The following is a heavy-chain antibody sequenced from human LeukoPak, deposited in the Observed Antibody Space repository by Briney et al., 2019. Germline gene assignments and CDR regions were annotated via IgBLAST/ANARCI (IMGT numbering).Heavy chain of an antibody. V-gene: IGHV3-21*01. CDR2: ISSSSSYI. CDR3: AKDSGSFGRWYLYYYYMDV. J-gene: IGHJ6*03. Sequence: GGSLRLSCAASGFTFSSYSMNWVRQAPGKGLEWVSSISSSSSYIYYADSVKGRFTISRDNSKNTLYLQMNSLRAEDTAVYYCAKDSGSFGRWYLYYYYMDVWGKGTTVTISS. D-gene: IGHD6-13*01. CDR1: GFTFSSYS.